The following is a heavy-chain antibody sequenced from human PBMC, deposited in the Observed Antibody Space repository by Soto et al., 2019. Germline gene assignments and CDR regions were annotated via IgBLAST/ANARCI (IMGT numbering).Heavy chain of an antibody. V-gene: IGHV4-28*01. Sequence: PSETLSLTCAVSGYSISSRDWWGWIRQPPGKGLEWIGYIYYSGSTYYNPSLKSRVTMSVDTSKNQFSLKLSSVTAVNTAVYYSGRKAPKNIFDYWGQGTLVTVSS. J-gene: IGHJ4*02. CDR3: GRKAPKNIFDY. CDR2: IYYSGST. CDR1: GYSISSRDW.